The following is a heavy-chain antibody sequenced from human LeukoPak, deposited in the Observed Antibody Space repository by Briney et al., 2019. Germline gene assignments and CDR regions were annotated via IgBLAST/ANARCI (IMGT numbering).Heavy chain of an antibody. CDR3: ARLIGDYGPRGY. V-gene: IGHV3-48*02. CDR1: GFTFSDYP. J-gene: IGHJ4*02. D-gene: IGHD4-17*01. CDR2: ISSTSDNI. Sequence: GGSLKLSCSASGFTFSDYPMNWVRQAPGKGLEWLSYISSTSDNIYYADSVKGRFTISRDNAKNSLYLQMNSLRDEDTAVYYCARLIGDYGPRGYWGQGTLVTVSS.